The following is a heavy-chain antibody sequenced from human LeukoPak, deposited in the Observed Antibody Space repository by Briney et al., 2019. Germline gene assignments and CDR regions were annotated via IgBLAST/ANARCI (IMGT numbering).Heavy chain of an antibody. D-gene: IGHD5-12*01. CDR1: GFTFSSYG. V-gene: IGHV3-48*01. Sequence: GGSLRLSCAASGFTFSSYGMTWVRQAPGKGLEWVSYISSSSSTIYYADSVKGRFTISRDNSKNTLFLQMNSLRAEDTAVYYCARDLRPYSGYDYLAVDIGDGGTMVVVS. J-gene: IGHJ3*02. CDR3: ARDLRPYSGYDYLAVDI. CDR2: ISSSSSTI.